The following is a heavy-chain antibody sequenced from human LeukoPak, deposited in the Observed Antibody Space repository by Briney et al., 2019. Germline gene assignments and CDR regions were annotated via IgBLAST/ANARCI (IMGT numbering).Heavy chain of an antibody. CDR3: ARDSGTAYYYASGTYYYDAFDF. J-gene: IGHJ3*01. CDR1: GFTFSSYW. Sequence: PPGGSLRLSCTVSGFTFSSYWMTWVRQAPGKGLEWVANIRQDESEKYYADSVKGRFTISRDNAKNSLYLQMNSLRAEDTAVYYCARDSGTAYYYASGTYYYDAFDFWGQGTTVTVSS. CDR2: IRQDESEK. D-gene: IGHD3-10*01. V-gene: IGHV3-7*01.